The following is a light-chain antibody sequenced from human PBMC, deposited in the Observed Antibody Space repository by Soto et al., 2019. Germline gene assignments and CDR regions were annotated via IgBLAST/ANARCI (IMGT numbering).Light chain of an antibody. V-gene: IGKV1-39*01. CDR1: QNIGTY. J-gene: IGKJ2*01. CDR3: HQSYSSLVYT. Sequence: DIQMTQSPSSLSASVGDRVTITCRASQNIGTYLNWYQQKPGKAPTVLIYTASTLQSGVPSRFSGSGSGTDFTLTINSLQPGDSATYYCHQSYSSLVYTFGPGTKVDIK. CDR2: TAS.